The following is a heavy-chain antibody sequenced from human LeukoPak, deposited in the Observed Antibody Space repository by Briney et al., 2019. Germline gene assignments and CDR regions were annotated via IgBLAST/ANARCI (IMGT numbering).Heavy chain of an antibody. D-gene: IGHD2-2*01. V-gene: IGHV3-48*01. CDR1: GFTFSSYS. J-gene: IGHJ4*02. Sequence: GGSLRLSCAASGFTFSSYSMNWVRQAPGKGLEWVSYISSSSSTIYYADSVKGRFTISRDNAKNSLYLQMNSLRAEDTAVYYCAREGLGYCSSTSCPSIDYWGQGTLVTVSS. CDR2: ISSSSSTI. CDR3: AREGLGYCSSTSCPSIDY.